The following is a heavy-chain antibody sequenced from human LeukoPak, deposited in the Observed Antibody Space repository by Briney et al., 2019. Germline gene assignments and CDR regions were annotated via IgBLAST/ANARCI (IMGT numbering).Heavy chain of an antibody. J-gene: IGHJ5*02. CDR2: INPNGGNT. CDR1: GYTFTNYY. CDR3: ARLAAPPS. D-gene: IGHD6-13*01. V-gene: IGHV1-2*02. Sequence: ASVKISCKASGYTFTNYYLHWVRQAPGQGLEWMGWINPNGGNTNYAQKFQGRVTMTRDTSISTAHMELSSLRSDDTAVYYCARLAAPPSWGQGTLVTISS.